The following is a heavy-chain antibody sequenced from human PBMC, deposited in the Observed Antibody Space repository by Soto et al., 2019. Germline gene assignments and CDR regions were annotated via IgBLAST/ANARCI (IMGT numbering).Heavy chain of an antibody. CDR1: VATVYINY. CDR2: IYSGGTT. D-gene: IGHD3-3*01. Sequence: PWWSRELCSASSVATVYINYVTGARQAQGKGLEWVSVIYSGGTTYYADSVKGRVTISRYNSKNTLYLQMNSLRAEDTAVYYCANQRGGYDRDFDYWVHGTLVTVSS. V-gene: IGHV3-66*01. CDR3: ANQRGGYDRDFDY. J-gene: IGHJ4*01.